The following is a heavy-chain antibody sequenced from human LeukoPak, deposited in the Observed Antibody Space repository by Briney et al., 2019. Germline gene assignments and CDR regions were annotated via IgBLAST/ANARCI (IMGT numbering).Heavy chain of an antibody. CDR2: ISAYNGDT. Sequence: AASVKVSCKASGYTFTSHSISWVRQAPGQGLEWMGWISAYNGDTKYAQNFQGRVTMTTDASTTTAYMELRSLTSDDTAVYYCARDPSNSSGRYEHSDYWGQGTLVTVSS. D-gene: IGHD6-19*01. J-gene: IGHJ4*02. CDR1: GYTFTSHS. V-gene: IGHV1-18*01. CDR3: ARDPSNSSGRYEHSDY.